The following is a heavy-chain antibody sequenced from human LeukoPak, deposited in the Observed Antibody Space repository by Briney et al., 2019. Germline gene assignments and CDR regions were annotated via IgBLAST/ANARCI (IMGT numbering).Heavy chain of an antibody. D-gene: IGHD2-2*01. CDR2: IRYDGSNK. CDR3: SRREGYCSSTSCHSLDY. CDR1: GFTFSSYG. J-gene: IGHJ4*02. V-gene: IGHV3-30*02. Sequence: GGSLRLSCAASGFTFSSYGMHWVRQAPGKGLEWVAFIRYDGSNKYYADSVKGRFTISRDNSKNTLYLQMNSLRAEDTAVYYCSRREGYCSSTSCHSLDYWGQGTLVTVSS.